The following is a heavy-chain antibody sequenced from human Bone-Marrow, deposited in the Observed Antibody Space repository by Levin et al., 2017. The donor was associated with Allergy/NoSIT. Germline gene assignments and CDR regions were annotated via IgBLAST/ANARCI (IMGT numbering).Heavy chain of an antibody. CDR2: IFPLLDII. D-gene: IGHD5-12*01. Sequence: ASVKVSCKVSGGTFSSYSISWVRQAPGQGLEWMGRIFPLLDIIDYAQKFHGRVTITADKSTSTAYMELASLRSEDTAVYYCARDVAATTWGQGTLVTVSS. J-gene: IGHJ5*02. V-gene: IGHV1-69*04. CDR1: GGTFSSYS. CDR3: ARDVAATT.